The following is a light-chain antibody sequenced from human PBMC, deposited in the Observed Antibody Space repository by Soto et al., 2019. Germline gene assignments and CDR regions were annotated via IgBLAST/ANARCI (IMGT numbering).Light chain of an antibody. Sequence: DIVMTQSPLSLPVIPGEPASISCWSSQSLLNSNGNNNLNWYLQKPGQSPQVLIYLGSNRASGVPDRFSGSGSVTDFTLRISRVEAEDVCVYYCMQALQTPLTLGQGTRLEIK. CDR3: MQALQTPLT. J-gene: IGKJ5*01. CDR2: LGS. CDR1: QSLLNSNGNNN. V-gene: IGKV2-28*01.